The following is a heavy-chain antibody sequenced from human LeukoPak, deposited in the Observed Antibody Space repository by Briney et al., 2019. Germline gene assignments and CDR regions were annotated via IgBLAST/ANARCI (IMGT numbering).Heavy chain of an antibody. Sequence: SETLSLTCNVSGSSISGYYWGWIRQPPGKGLEWVAYIYGSGSTNYNPSLKSRVTISVDASKNQFSLKLNNMSAADTALYYCARGGRYYGSGTYWNYWGQGTLVTVSS. V-gene: IGHV4-59*01. CDR2: IYGSGST. CDR1: GSSISGYY. CDR3: ARGGRYYGSGTYWNY. J-gene: IGHJ4*02. D-gene: IGHD3-10*01.